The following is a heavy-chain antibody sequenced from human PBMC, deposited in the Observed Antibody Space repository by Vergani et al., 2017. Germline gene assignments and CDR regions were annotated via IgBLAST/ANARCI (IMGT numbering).Heavy chain of an antibody. CDR2: IYYSGST. D-gene: IGHD2-15*01. V-gene: IGHV4-39*07. J-gene: IGHJ3*02. Sequence: QLQLQESGPGLVKPSETLSLTCTVSGGSISSSSYYWGWIRQPPGKGLEWIGSIYYSGSTYYNPSLKSRVTISVDTSKNKFSLKLSSVTAADTAVYYCARVLIVVVVAAKGLAFEIWGQGTMVTVSS. CDR1: GGSISSSSYY. CDR3: ARVLIVVVVAAKGLAFEI.